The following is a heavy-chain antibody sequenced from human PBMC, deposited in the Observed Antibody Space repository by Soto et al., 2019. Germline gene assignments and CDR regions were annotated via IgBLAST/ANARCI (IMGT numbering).Heavy chain of an antibody. D-gene: IGHD6-19*01. V-gene: IGHV2-5*01. CDR3: AHRPSGWYLFDY. Sequence: QIILKESGPTLVRPTQTLTLTCTFSGFSLSNSGLGVGWIRYPPGKALEWLALIYWNDDKRYSPSLKARLTITKDTSKNQVVLTMTNMDPVDTATYYCAHRPSGWYLFDYWGQGTLVTVSS. J-gene: IGHJ4*02. CDR1: GFSLSNSGLG. CDR2: IYWNDDK.